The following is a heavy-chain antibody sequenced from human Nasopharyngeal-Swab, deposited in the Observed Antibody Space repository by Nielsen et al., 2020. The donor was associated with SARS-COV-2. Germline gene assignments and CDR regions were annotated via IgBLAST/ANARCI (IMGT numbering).Heavy chain of an antibody. J-gene: IGHJ4*02. CDR1: GYTFTTYS. D-gene: IGHD1-26*01. CDR3: ARSGTVGAPGLDY. CDR2: INACTGNR. V-gene: IGHV1-3*01. Sequence: ASVKVSCKASGYTFTTYSIHCVRQPPGQRLEWMAWINACTGNREYSQKFQGRVTISTDTSASTAYMELGGLTSEDTAVYYCARSGTVGAPGLDYWGQGTLVTVSS.